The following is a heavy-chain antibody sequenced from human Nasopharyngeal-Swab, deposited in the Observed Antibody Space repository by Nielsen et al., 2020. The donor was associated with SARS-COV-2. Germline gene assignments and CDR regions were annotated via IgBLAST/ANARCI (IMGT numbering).Heavy chain of an antibody. J-gene: IGHJ4*02. CDR1: GFNIGRFT. CDR3: VKERDSGWPPFDH. D-gene: IGHD6-19*01. Sequence: GGSLRLSCAASGFNIGRFTIHWVRQAPGKGLEWVSLMNGAGNRLYADSVKGRFTISRDNKRSSLYLQMNSLRTEDTALYYCVKERDSGWPPFDHWGQGTLVTVSS. V-gene: IGHV3-43*02. CDR2: MNGAGNR.